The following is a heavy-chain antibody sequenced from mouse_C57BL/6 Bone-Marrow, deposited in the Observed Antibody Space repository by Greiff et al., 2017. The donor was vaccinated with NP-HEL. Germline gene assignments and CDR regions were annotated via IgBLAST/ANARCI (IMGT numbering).Heavy chain of an antibody. V-gene: IGHV1-55*01. J-gene: IGHJ2*01. CDR1: GYTFTSYW. Sequence: QVQLQQPGAELVKPGASVKMSCKASGYTFTSYWITWVKQRPGQGLEWIGDIYPGSGSTNYNEKFKSKATLTVDTSSSTAYLQLSSLTSEDSAVYYCARKEITPVPLDYWGQGTTLTVSS. CDR3: ARKEITPVPLDY. D-gene: IGHD1-1*01. CDR2: IYPGSGST.